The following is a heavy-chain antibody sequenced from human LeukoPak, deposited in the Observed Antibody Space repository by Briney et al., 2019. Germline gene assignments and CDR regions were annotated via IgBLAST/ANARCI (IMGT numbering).Heavy chain of an antibody. CDR3: ARYGSGIPYYFDY. Sequence: GGSLRLSCAASGFTFSTYSMNWVRQAPGKGLEWVSVISASGGSTYYADSVKGRFTISRDNSKNTLYLQMNSLRAEDTAVYYCARYGSGIPYYFDYWGQGTLVTISS. CDR2: ISASGGST. D-gene: IGHD3-10*01. V-gene: IGHV3-23*01. CDR1: GFTFSTYS. J-gene: IGHJ4*02.